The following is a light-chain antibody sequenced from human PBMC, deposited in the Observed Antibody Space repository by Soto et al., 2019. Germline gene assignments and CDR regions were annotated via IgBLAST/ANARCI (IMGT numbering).Light chain of an antibody. V-gene: IGKV3-15*01. J-gene: IGKJ2*01. CDR3: QQYNNWPHT. Sequence: DIVMTQSPATLSVSPGERATLSCRASQSVSSNLAWYQQKPGRAPRLLIHGASTRATGIPARFSGSGSGTEFTLTISSLQSEDSAVYYCQQYNNWPHTFGGGTKLEIK. CDR2: GAS. CDR1: QSVSSN.